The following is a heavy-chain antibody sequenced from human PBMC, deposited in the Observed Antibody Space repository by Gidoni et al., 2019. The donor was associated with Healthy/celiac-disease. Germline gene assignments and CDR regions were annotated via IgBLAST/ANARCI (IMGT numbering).Heavy chain of an antibody. J-gene: IGHJ3*02. D-gene: IGHD3-3*01. CDR1: GYTFTSYA. CDR3: ARAGPSVLRFFAAFDI. Sequence: QVQLVQSGAEVKKPGASVKVSCTASGYTFTSYAMHWVRQAPGQRLEWMGWINAGNGNTKYSQKFQGRVTITRDTSASTAYMELSSLRSEDTAVYYCARAGPSVLRFFAAFDIWGQGTMVTVSS. CDR2: INAGNGNT. V-gene: IGHV1-3*01.